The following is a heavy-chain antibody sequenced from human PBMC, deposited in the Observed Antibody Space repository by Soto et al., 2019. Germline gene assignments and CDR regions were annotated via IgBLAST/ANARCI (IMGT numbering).Heavy chain of an antibody. D-gene: IGHD5-12*01. Sequence: EVQLVESGGGLVQPGGSLRLSCATSGFTFSNYWMHWVRQAPGKGLMWVARITPDGSYTSYADSVKRRFTISRDNAKKTLYLQINGVRGEVTAIYYCARDLIIVDTPGDDCGYWGQGTLVAVSS. CDR2: ITPDGSYT. CDR1: GFTFSNYW. J-gene: IGHJ4*02. CDR3: ARDLIIVDTPGDDCGY. V-gene: IGHV3-74*01.